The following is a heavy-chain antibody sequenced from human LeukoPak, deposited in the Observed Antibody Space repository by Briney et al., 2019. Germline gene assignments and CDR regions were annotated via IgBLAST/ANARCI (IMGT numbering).Heavy chain of an antibody. Sequence: QSGGSLRLSCAASGFTFSSYWMNWARQAPGKGLEWVASINHNGNVNYYVDSVKGRFTISRDNAKNSLYLQMSNLRAEDTAVYYCAREGYSNYGTRYFDYWGQGTLVTVSS. CDR2: INHNGNVN. D-gene: IGHD4-11*01. J-gene: IGHJ4*02. CDR1: GFTFSSYW. V-gene: IGHV3-7*03. CDR3: AREGYSNYGTRYFDY.